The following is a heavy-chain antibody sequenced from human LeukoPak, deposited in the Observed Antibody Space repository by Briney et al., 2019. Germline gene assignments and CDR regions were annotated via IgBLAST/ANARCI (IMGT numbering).Heavy chain of an antibody. V-gene: IGHV4-30-2*01. CDR1: GGSISSGGYS. Sequence: SETLSLTCAVSGGSISSGGYSWGWLRQPPGRGLEWIGYIYNSGRNYYNPSLKSRVTISVDRSKTQFSLKLSSVTAADTAVYYCARVYGSGRSSGGNWFDPWGQGTLVAVSS. CDR2: IYNSGRN. J-gene: IGHJ5*02. D-gene: IGHD3-10*01. CDR3: ARVYGSGRSSGGNWFDP.